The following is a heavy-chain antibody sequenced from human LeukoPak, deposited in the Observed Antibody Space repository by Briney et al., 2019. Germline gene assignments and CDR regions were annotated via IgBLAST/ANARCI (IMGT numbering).Heavy chain of an antibody. CDR2: INHSGST. V-gene: IGHV4-34*01. CDR1: GGSFSGYY. Sequence: SETLSLTCAVYGGSFSGYYWSWIRQPLGKGLEWIGEINHSGSTNYNPSLTSRGTISVDTSKNQFSLKLSSVTAADTAVYYCATAVDVDTAMVYAFDIWGQGTMVTVSS. D-gene: IGHD5-18*01. CDR3: ATAVDVDTAMVYAFDI. J-gene: IGHJ3*02.